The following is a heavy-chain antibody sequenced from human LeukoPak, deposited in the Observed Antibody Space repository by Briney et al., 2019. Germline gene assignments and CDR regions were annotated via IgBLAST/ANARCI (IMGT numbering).Heavy chain of an antibody. D-gene: IGHD1-7*01. CDR3: ARGAPGNSGYAFDI. V-gene: IGHV1-2*02. J-gene: IGHJ3*02. CDR1: GYTFTGYY. Sequence: ASVKVSCKASGYTFTGYYMHWVRQAPGQGLEWMGWINPNSGGTNYAQKFQGRVTMTRDTSISTAYMELSRLRSDDTAVYYCARGAPGNSGYAFDIWGQGTMVTVSS. CDR2: INPNSGGT.